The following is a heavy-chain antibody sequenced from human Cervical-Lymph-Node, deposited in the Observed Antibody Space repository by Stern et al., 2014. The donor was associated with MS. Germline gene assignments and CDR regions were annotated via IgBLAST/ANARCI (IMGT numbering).Heavy chain of an antibody. CDR3: VRDRGASGTYWYFDL. CDR2: ISSAGGTI. Sequence: QLVQSGGGLVQPGGSLRLSCKASGFIFSDYSMNWVRQAQGKGLEWVSYISSAGGTIYYADSVKGRFTISRDNAKNSLYLQMSSLRPEDTALYFCVRDRGASGTYWYFDLWGRGTLVTVSS. J-gene: IGHJ2*01. CDR1: GFIFSDYS. V-gene: IGHV3-48*04. D-gene: IGHD3-16*01.